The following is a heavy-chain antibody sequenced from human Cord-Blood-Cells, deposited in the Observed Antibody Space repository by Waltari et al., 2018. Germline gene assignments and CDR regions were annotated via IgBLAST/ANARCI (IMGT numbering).Heavy chain of an antibody. CDR1: GYSISSGYY. J-gene: IGHJ5*02. D-gene: IGHD6-13*01. V-gene: IGHV4-38-2*02. CDR2: IYHSGSP. CDR3: AREGGGYSSPGGFDP. Sequence: QVQLQESGPGLVKPSETLSLTCAVSGYSISSGYYWGWIRQPPGKGREWIGSIYHSGSPYYNPSLKSRVTISVDTAKNQFSLKLSSVTAADTAVYYCAREGGGYSSPGGFDPWGQGTLVTVSS.